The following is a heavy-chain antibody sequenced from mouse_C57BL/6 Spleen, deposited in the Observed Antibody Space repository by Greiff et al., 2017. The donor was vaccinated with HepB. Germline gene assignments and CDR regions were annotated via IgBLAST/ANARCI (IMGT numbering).Heavy chain of an antibody. J-gene: IGHJ3*01. CDR1: GFTFSSYA. D-gene: IGHD2-2*01. Sequence: EVQRVESGGGLVKPGGSLKLSCAASGFTFSSYAMSWVRQTPEKRLEWVATISDGGSYTYYPDNVKGRFTISRDNAKNNLYLQMSHLKSEDTAMYYCARDGYRGFAYWGQGTLVTVSA. CDR2: ISDGGSYT. CDR3: ARDGYRGFAY. V-gene: IGHV5-4*01.